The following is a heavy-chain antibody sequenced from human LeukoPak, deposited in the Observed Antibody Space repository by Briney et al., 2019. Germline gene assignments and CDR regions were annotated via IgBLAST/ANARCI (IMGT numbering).Heavy chain of an antibody. CDR3: ARGDVSGFDP. CDR1: GFTFSSYS. V-gene: IGHV3-21*01. Sequence: PGGSLRLSCAASGFTFSSYSMNWVRQAPGKGLEWVSSISSSSSYIYYADSVKGRFTIPRDNAKNTLYLQMNSLRAEDTAVYYCARGDVSGFDPWGQGTLVTVSS. J-gene: IGHJ5*02. D-gene: IGHD2-8*01. CDR2: ISSSSSYI.